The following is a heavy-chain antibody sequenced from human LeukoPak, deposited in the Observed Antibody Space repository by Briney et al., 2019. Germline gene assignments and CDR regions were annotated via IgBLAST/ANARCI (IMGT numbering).Heavy chain of an antibody. CDR2: IYPGDSDT. V-gene: IGHV5-51*01. CDR1: GYSFTSYW. CDR3: ASTVYSSSWYSAY. J-gene: IGHJ4*02. Sequence: GESPKISCKGSGYSFTSYWIGWVRQMPGKGLEWMGIIYPGDSDTRYSPSFQGQVTVSAGKSIYTAYLQWSSLKASDTAMYYCASTVYSSSWYSAYWGQGTLVTVSS. D-gene: IGHD6-13*01.